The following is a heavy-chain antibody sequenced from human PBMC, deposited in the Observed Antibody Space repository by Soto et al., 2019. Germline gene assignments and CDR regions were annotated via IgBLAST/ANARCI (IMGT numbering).Heavy chain of an antibody. CDR3: ASPMGTGTTDYYYYGMDV. J-gene: IGHJ6*02. CDR2: IIPIFGTA. Sequence: QVQLVQSGAEVKKPGSSVKVSCKASGGTFSSYAISWVRQAPGQGLEWMGGIIPIFGTANYAQKFQGRVTITADESTRTAYMGLSSLRSEDTAGYYCASPMGTGTTDYYYYGMDVWGQGTTVTVSS. V-gene: IGHV1-69*12. CDR1: GGTFSSYA. D-gene: IGHD1-1*01.